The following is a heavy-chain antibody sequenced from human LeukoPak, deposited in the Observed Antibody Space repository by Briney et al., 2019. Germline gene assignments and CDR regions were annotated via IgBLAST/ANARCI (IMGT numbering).Heavy chain of an antibody. V-gene: IGHV3-33*03. Sequence: GGSLRLSCAASGFTFSYYGMHWVRQAPGKGLEWVAIIWFDGSEKYYADSVKGRFTISRDNSKNTLYLQMDSLRADDTAVYYCAKDCYAGSGSYCHYGMDAWGQGTTVTVSS. D-gene: IGHD3-10*01. CDR2: IWFDGSEK. CDR1: GFTFSYYG. CDR3: AKDCYAGSGSYCHYGMDA. J-gene: IGHJ6*02.